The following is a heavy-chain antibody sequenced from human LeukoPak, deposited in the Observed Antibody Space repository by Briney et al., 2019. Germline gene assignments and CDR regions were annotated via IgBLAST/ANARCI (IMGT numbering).Heavy chain of an antibody. D-gene: IGHD1-26*01. V-gene: IGHV3-20*04. J-gene: IGHJ4*02. CDR1: GFMFADYG. CDR2: INWNGGST. CDR3: ARGEWDLRD. Sequence: GGSLKLSCAASGFMFADYGMTWVRQVPGKGLEWVSGINWNGGSTGYVDSVKGRFTISRDNAKNALFLQMNNLRAEDTASYYCARGEWDLRDWGQGTPVIVSS.